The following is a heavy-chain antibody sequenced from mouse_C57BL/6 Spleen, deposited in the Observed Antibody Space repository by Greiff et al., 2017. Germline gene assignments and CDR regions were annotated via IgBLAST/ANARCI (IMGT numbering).Heavy chain of an antibody. CDR2: IRNKANGYTT. CDR3: ARYATDYFYAMDY. J-gene: IGHJ4*01. CDR1: GFTFTDYY. D-gene: IGHD1-1*01. Sequence: EVQGVESGGGLVQPGGSLSLSCAASGFTFTDYYMSWVRQPPGKALEWLGFIRNKANGYTTEYSASVKGRFTISSDNSHSILYLQMNALRAEDSATYYCARYATDYFYAMDYWGQGASVTVSS. V-gene: IGHV7-3*01.